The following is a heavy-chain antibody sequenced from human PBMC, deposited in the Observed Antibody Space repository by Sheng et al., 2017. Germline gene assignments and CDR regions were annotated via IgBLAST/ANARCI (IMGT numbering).Heavy chain of an antibody. J-gene: IGHJ4*02. CDR1: GFTFSDYY. Sequence: QVQLVESGGGLVKPGGSLRLSCAASGFTFSDYYMSWIRQAPGKGLEWLSFITPSGDVKYYADSAKGRFTISRDNSKNTLYMQMNSLRAEDTAVYYCAKDRQVGWDTHDYWGQGTLVTVSS. CDR3: AKDRQVGWDTHDY. V-gene: IGHV3-11*01. D-gene: IGHD1-26*01. CDR2: ITPSGDVK.